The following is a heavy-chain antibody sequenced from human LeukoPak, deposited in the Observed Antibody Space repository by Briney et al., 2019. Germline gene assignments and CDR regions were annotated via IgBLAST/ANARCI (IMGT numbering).Heavy chain of an antibody. CDR1: GGSISSYY. CDR2: IYTSGST. V-gene: IGHV4-4*07. Sequence: SETLSLTCTVSGGSISSYYWSWLRQPAGKGLEWIGRIYTSGSTNYNPSLKSRVTMSVDTSKNQFSLKLSSVTAADTAVYYCAREGIAVAGIVPEYYYGMDVWGQGTTVTVSS. D-gene: IGHD6-19*01. J-gene: IGHJ6*02. CDR3: AREGIAVAGIVPEYYYGMDV.